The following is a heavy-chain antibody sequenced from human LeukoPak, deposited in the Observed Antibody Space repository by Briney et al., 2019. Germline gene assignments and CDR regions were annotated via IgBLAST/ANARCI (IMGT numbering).Heavy chain of an antibody. J-gene: IGHJ4*02. Sequence: GGSLRLSCAASGFTLPGHTMTWLRQAPGKGLEWVSIIGGRDDRTYYADFVKGRFTISRDNSKNILYLQMNNLRAEDTAVYYCARDPNPLYDLWSGYKWGQGTLVTVSS. D-gene: IGHD3-3*01. CDR2: IGGRDDRT. V-gene: IGHV3-23*01. CDR1: GFTLPGHT. CDR3: ARDPNPLYDLWSGYK.